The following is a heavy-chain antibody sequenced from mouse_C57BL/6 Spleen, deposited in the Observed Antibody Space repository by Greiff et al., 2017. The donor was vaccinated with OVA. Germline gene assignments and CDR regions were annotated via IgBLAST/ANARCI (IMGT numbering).Heavy chain of an antibody. CDR2: IYPGDGDT. D-gene: IGHD2-4*01. Sequence: QVQLQQSGAELVKPGASVKISCKASGYAFSSYWMNWVKQRPGKGLEWIGQIYPGDGDTNYNGKFKGKATLTADKSSSTAYMQLSSLTSEDSAVYFCARQEGLRRPYYAMDYWGQGTSVTVSS. CDR3: ARQEGLRRPYYAMDY. J-gene: IGHJ4*01. V-gene: IGHV1-80*01. CDR1: GYAFSSYW.